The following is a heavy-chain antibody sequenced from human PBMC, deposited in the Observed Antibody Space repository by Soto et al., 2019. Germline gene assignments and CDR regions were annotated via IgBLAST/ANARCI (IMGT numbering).Heavy chain of an antibody. Sequence: PSETLSLTCTASGGSISNYYWSWIRQPPGKGLEWIGYIYYSGNTNYNPSLKNRVTISVDTSKTQFSLRLNSVTAADTAVYYCARGGEGGSYYYDTSGFYFDYWGQGTLVTVSS. CDR2: IYYSGNT. D-gene: IGHD3-22*01. CDR3: ARGGEGGSYYYDTSGFYFDY. CDR1: GGSISNYY. J-gene: IGHJ4*02. V-gene: IGHV4-59*01.